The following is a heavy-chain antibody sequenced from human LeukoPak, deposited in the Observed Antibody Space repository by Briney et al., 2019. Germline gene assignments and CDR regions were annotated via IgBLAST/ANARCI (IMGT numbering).Heavy chain of an antibody. J-gene: IGHJ4*02. D-gene: IGHD3-10*01. V-gene: IGHV4-38-2*02. CDR1: GYSISSGYY. Sequence: PSETLSLTCTVSGYSISSGYYWGWIRQPPGKGLEWIGSIYHSGSTYYNPSLKSRVTISVDTSKNQFSLKLSSVTAADTAVYYCARGEGVLWFGASDYWGQGTLVTVSS. CDR2: IYHSGST. CDR3: ARGEGVLWFGASDY.